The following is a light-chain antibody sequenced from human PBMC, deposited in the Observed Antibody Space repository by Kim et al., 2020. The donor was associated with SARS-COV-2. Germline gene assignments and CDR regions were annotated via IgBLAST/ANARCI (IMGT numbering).Light chain of an antibody. CDR3: LLYFGAYVV. J-gene: IGLJ2*01. V-gene: IGLV7-43*01. CDR2: ATT. Sequence: QAVVTQEPSLTVSPGGTVTLTCASSLGAVTSDHYPNWFQQKPGQAPRTLIYATTNRLSWTPARFSGSLLGDKAALTLSNVQSDDEAEYYCLLYFGAYVVFGGGTQLTVL. CDR1: LGAVTSDHY.